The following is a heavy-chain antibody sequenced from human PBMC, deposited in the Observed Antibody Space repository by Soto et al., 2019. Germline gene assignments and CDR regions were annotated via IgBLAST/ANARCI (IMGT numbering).Heavy chain of an antibody. J-gene: IGHJ6*02. CDR2: IVVGSGNT. Sequence: ASVKVSCKASGFTFTSSAVQWVRQARGQRLEWIGWIVVGSGNTNYAQKFQERVTITRDMSKSTAYMELSSLRSKDTAVDYCAADRIETVITGTTPRGENYYYYDMDVWGQGTTVTVSS. V-gene: IGHV1-58*01. CDR3: AADRIETVITGTTPRGENYYYYDMDV. CDR1: GFTFTSSA. D-gene: IGHD1-7*01.